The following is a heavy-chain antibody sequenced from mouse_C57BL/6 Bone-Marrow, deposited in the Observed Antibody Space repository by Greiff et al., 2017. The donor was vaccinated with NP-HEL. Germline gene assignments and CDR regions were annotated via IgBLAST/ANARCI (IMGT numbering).Heavy chain of an antibody. CDR1: GFNIKDDY. V-gene: IGHV14-4*01. J-gene: IGHJ3*01. CDR3: TISNTWFAY. Sequence: VQLKESGAELVRPGASVKLSCTASGFNIKDDYMHWVKQRPEQGLEWIGWIDPENGDTEYASKFQGKATITADTSSNTAYLQLSSLTSEDTAVYYCTISNTWFAYWGQGTLVTVSA. CDR2: IDPENGDT. D-gene: IGHD2-5*01.